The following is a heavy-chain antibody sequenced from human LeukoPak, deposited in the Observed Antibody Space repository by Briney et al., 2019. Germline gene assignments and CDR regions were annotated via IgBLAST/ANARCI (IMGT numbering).Heavy chain of an antibody. D-gene: IGHD1-26*01. Sequence: PGGCLRLSCAASGFTFSSYSMNWVRQAPGQGLEWVSSISSSSDYVYYADSLKGRFTISRDNAKNSLYLQMNSLRAEDTAAYYCAREEGGAGLYGFDIWGQGTMVTVSS. CDR2: ISSSSDYV. CDR1: GFTFSSYS. J-gene: IGHJ3*02. CDR3: AREEGGAGLYGFDI. V-gene: IGHV3-21*01.